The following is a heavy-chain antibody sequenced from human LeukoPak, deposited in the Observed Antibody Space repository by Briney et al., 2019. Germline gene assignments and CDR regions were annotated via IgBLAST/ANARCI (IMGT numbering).Heavy chain of an antibody. J-gene: IGHJ4*02. V-gene: IGHV4-59*12. D-gene: IGHD2-21*02. Sequence: PSEALSLTCAVSGGSIGSYYWSWLRQPPGRGLEWIGYIYYSGTTNYNPSLKSRVTISVDTSKNQFSLKLSSVTAADTAVYYCARGPDCGGDCYPSHWGQGTLVTVSS. CDR3: ARGPDCGGDCYPSH. CDR1: GGSIGSYY. CDR2: IYYSGTT.